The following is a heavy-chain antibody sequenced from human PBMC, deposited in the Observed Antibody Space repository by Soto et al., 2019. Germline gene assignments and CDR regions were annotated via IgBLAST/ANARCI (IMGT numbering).Heavy chain of an antibody. CDR1: GGSFSGYY. Sequence: PSETLSLTCAASGGSFSGYYWNWIRQPPGKGLEWIGEIDHSGYTTYNPSLKSRVTISVDTSKNQFSLRLTSVTAADTAVYYCARVRDWFDPWGQGTLVTVSS. D-gene: IGHD3-3*01. V-gene: IGHV4-34*01. CDR3: ARVRDWFDP. CDR2: IDHSGYT. J-gene: IGHJ5*02.